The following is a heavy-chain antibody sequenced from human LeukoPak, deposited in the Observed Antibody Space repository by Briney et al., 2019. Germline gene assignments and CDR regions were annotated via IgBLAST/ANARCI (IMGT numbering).Heavy chain of an antibody. CDR3: ARGNSSSWPLDY. D-gene: IGHD6-13*01. Sequence: SETLSLTCADYGGSFSGYYWSWIRQPPGKGLEWIGEINHSGSTNYNPSLKSRVTISVDTSKNQFSLKLSSVTAADTAVYYCARGNSSSWPLDYWGQGTLVTVSS. J-gene: IGHJ4*02. V-gene: IGHV4-34*01. CDR2: INHSGST. CDR1: GGSFSGYY.